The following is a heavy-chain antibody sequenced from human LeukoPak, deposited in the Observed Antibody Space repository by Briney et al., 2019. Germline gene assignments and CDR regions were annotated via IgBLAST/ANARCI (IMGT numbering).Heavy chain of an antibody. CDR2: INPDGSNT. CDR3: TRGYIS. V-gene: IGHV3-74*01. Sequence: GGSLRHSCAASGFTFSTSWMHWVRQVPGKGLMWVSHINPDGSNTAYADSVEGRFTVSRDNANNTLSLQMNSLRAEDTAVYYCTRGYISGGQGILVTVSS. D-gene: IGHD3-16*02. CDR1: GFTFSTSW. J-gene: IGHJ4*02.